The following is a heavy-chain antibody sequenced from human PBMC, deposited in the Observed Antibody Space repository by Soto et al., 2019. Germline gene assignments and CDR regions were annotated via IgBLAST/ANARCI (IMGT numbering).Heavy chain of an antibody. D-gene: IGHD3-22*01. J-gene: IGHJ4*02. CDR1: GFTLSDHY. V-gene: IGHV3-72*01. CDR3: VRATYFSDSSGYTRCLDY. Sequence: WGSLQISCACSGFTLSDHYIYWVRQAPGKGLERVGRSRDKPHGYSTAYAASVKGRFTTSRDESKNSAYLQMNSLKTEDTAVYYCVRATYFSDSSGYTRCLDYWGQGTMVTVSS. CDR2: SRDKPHGYST.